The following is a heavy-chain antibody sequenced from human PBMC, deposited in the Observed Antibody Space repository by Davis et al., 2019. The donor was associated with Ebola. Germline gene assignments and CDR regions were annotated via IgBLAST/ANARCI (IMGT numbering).Heavy chain of an antibody. Sequence: MPGGSLRLSCAVYGGSFSGYYWSWIRQPPGKGLEWIGEINHSGSTNYNPSLKSRVTISVDTSKNQFSLKLTSVTAADTAVYYCAGGLWNSGTYYPPPFHYWGQGALVPVSS. CDR3: AGGLWNSGTYYPPPFHY. CDR2: INHSGST. V-gene: IGHV4-34*01. J-gene: IGHJ4*02. D-gene: IGHD3-22*01. CDR1: GGSFSGYY.